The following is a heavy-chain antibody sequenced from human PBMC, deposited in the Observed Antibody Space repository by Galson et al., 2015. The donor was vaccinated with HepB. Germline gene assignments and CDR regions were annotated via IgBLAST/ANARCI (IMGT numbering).Heavy chain of an antibody. D-gene: IGHD3-3*02. CDR1: GFILSDYY. Sequence: SLRLSCAASGFILSDYYMSWIRLAPGKGLEWISYISSSGSTKYYADSVKGRFTISRDNAKNSLYLQMNSLRAEDTAVYYCARDLPPQQRFWSGYSDYWGQGTLVTVSS. CDR2: ISSSGSTK. CDR3: ARDLPPQQRFWSGYSDY. J-gene: IGHJ4*02. V-gene: IGHV3-11*01.